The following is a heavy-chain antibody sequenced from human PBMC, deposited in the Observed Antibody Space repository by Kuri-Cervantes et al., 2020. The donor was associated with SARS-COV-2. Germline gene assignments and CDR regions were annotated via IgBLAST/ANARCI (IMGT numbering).Heavy chain of an antibody. CDR2: FYYSGST. V-gene: IGHV4-59*08. J-gene: IGHJ3*02. CDR3: ARFAASSSGAFDI. CDR1: GGSITSHY. D-gene: IGHD6-6*01. Sequence: ESLKISCTVSGGSITSHYWSWIRQSPGKGLEWIGYFYYSGSTNYNPSLKSRVTISVDTSKNQFSLKLSSVTAADTAVYYCARFAASSSGAFDIWGQGTMVTISS.